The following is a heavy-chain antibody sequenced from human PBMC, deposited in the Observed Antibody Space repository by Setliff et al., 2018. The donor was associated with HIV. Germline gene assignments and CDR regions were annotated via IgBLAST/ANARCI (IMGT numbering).Heavy chain of an antibody. J-gene: IGHJ4*02. CDR1: GGSFSGYY. Sequence: PSETLSLTCAVYGGSFSGYYWSWIRQSPGKGLEWIGEINHGGSTNWNPSLKSRVTISGDTSNNHFSLNLRSATAADTAVYYCARGVGSSGYLYFDYWGQGTLVTVSS. CDR2: INHGGST. V-gene: IGHV4-34*01. D-gene: IGHD3-22*01. CDR3: ARGVGSSGYLYFDY.